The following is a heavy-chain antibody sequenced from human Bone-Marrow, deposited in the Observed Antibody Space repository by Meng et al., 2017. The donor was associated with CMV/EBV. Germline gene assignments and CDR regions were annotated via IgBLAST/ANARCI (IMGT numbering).Heavy chain of an antibody. V-gene: IGHV3-7*01. CDR1: GFTFSSYW. J-gene: IGHJ6*02. CDR3: AREDSDIVVVPAAPTVTLYYYGMDV. Sequence: GESLKISCAASGFTFSSYWMSWVRQAPGKGLEWVANIKQDGSEKYYVDSVKGRFTISRDNAKNSLYLQMNSLRAEDTAVYYCAREDSDIVVVPAAPTVTLYYYGMDVWGQGTTVTVSS. CDR2: IKQDGSEK. D-gene: IGHD2-2*01.